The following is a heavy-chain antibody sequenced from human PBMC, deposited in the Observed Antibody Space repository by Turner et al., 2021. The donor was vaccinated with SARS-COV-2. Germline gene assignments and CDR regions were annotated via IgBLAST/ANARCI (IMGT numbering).Heavy chain of an antibody. J-gene: IGHJ4*02. V-gene: IGHV3-23*01. CDR3: AKDRVGGPIIVVPAATLDY. CDR2: TSGSGGIT. CDR1: GFTFRSYA. Sequence: EVQLLESGGGLVQPGGSLRLSCAASGFTFRSYAMSWVRQAPGKGLEWVSATSGSGGITYYADSVKGRFTISRDNSKNTLYLQMNSLRTEDTAVYYCAKDRVGGPIIVVPAATLDYWGQGTLVTVSS. D-gene: IGHD2-2*01.